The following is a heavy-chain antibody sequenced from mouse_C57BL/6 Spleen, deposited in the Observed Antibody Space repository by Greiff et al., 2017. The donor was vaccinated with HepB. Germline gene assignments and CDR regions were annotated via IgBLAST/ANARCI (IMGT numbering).Heavy chain of an antibody. J-gene: IGHJ1*03. D-gene: IGHD2-3*01. V-gene: IGHV1-72*01. CDR1: GYTFTSYW. CDR2: IDPNSGGT. CDR3: ASSEGWLLYWYFDV. Sequence: QVQLQQSGAELVKPGASVKLSCKASGYTFTSYWMHWVKQRPGRGLEWIGRIDPNSGGTKYNEKFKSKATLTVDKPSSTAYMQLSSLTSEDSAVYYGASSEGWLLYWYFDVWGTGTTVTVSS.